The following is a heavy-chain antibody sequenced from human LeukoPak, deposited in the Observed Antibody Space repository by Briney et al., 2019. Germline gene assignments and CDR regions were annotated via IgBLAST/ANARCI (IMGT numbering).Heavy chain of an antibody. J-gene: IGHJ3*02. CDR1: GGSFSGYY. Sequence: SETLSLTCAVYGGSFSGYYWSWIRQPPGKGLEWIGEINHSGSTNYNPSLKSRVTISVDTSKNQFSLKLSSVTAADTAVYYCARVLIRGVRDDDSFDIWGQGTMVTVSS. D-gene: IGHD3-10*01. V-gene: IGHV4-34*01. CDR3: ARVLIRGVRDDDSFDI. CDR2: INHSGST.